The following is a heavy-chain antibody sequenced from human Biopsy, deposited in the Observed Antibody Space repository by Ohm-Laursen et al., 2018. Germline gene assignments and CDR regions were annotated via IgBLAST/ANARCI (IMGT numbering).Heavy chain of an antibody. CDR2: INHRGST. J-gene: IGHJ6*02. Sequence: GTLSLTCTVSGVSINTGGYYWTWIRQTPGKGLEWIGEINHRGSTNYNPSLKSRATISVDTSKNQFSLKLRSVTAADTAVYYCARAVDYYDPYYYYGLDVWGQGTTVTVSS. CDR1: GVSINTGGYY. V-gene: IGHV4-34*01. D-gene: IGHD3-16*01. CDR3: ARAVDYYDPYYYYGLDV.